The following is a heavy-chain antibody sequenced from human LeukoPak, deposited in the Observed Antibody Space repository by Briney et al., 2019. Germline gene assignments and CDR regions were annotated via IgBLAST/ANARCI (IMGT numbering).Heavy chain of an antibody. CDR3: ARDNGKVVVI. V-gene: IGHV4-39*07. J-gene: IGHJ4*02. D-gene: IGHD3-22*01. CDR2: IYYSGST. CDR1: GGSISSSSYY. Sequence: SETLSLTCTVSGGSISSSSYYWGWIRQPPGKGLEWIGSIYYSGSTYYNPSLKSRVTISVDTSKNQFSLKLSSVTAADTAVYYCARDNGKVVVIWGQGTLVTVSS.